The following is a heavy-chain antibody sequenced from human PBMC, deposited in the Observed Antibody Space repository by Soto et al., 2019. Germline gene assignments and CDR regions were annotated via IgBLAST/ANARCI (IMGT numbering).Heavy chain of an antibody. D-gene: IGHD6-13*01. CDR1: GDSISGSPYF. CDR3: ARLQAAVPHY. Sequence: QVQLQESGPGLVMPSETLSLTCTVSGDSISGSPYFWGWIRQPPGKRLGWLGSIFFDGYTLYTPSLKSRVTISVDTSKNQFSLKLTSVAAADTAIYFCARLQAAVPHYWGQGIRVTVSS. J-gene: IGHJ4*02. V-gene: IGHV4-39*01. CDR2: IFFDGYT.